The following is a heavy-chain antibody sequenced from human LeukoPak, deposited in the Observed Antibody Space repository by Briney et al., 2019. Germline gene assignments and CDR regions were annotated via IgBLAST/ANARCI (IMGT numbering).Heavy chain of an antibody. D-gene: IGHD3-10*01. Sequence: GGSLRLSCAASGFTFDDYAMHWVRQAPGKGLEWVSGISWNSGSIGYADSVKGRFTISRDNAKNSLYLQMNSLRAEDTALYYCAKDLTPGVIGYWGQGALVTVSS. V-gene: IGHV3-9*01. CDR2: ISWNSGSI. CDR1: GFTFDDYA. CDR3: AKDLTPGVIGY. J-gene: IGHJ4*02.